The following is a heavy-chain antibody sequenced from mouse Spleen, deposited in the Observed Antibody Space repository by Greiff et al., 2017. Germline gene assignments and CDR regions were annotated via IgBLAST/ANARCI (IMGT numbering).Heavy chain of an antibody. CDR1: GFNIKDYY. J-gene: IGHJ2*01. CDR3: ASIFTTVVAKDY. V-gene: IGHV14-2*01. Sequence: VQLKESGAELVKPGASVKLSCTASGFNIKDYYMHWVKQRTEQGLEWIGRIDPEDGETKYAPKFQGKATITADTSSNTAYLQLSSLTSEDTAVYYCASIFTTVVAKDYWGQGTTLTVSS. D-gene: IGHD1-1*01. CDR2: IDPEDGET.